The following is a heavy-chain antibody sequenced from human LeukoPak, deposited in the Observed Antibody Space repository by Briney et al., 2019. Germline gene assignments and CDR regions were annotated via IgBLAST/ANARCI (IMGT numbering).Heavy chain of an antibody. J-gene: IGHJ4*02. CDR2: INTDGSST. CDR3: ARGPIRATAIPEI. CDR1: GFTFSSYW. Sequence: HPGGSLRLSCAASGFTFSSYWMHWVRHAPGKGLVWVSRINTDGSSTTYADSVKGRFTISRDNAKNTAYLQMNSLRAEDTAVYYCARGPIRATAIPEIWGQGTLVTVSS. V-gene: IGHV3-74*01. D-gene: IGHD2-2*02.